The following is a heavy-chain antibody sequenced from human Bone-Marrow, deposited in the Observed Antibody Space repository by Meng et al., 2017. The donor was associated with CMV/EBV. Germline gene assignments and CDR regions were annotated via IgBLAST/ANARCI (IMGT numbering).Heavy chain of an antibody. CDR3: ARERWNWGMDV. V-gene: IGHV3-53*05. CDR2: IYSGGST. D-gene: IGHD7-27*01. Sequence: GESLKISCAASGFTVSSNYMSWVRQAPGKGLEWVSVIYSGGSTYYADSVKGRFTISRDNSKNTLYLQMNSLRAEDTAVYYCARERWNWGMDVWGQGNTVTVSS. CDR1: GFTVSSNY. J-gene: IGHJ6*02.